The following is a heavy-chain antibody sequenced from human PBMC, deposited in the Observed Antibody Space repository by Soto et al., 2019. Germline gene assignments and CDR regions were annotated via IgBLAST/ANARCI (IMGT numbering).Heavy chain of an antibody. J-gene: IGHJ6*02. CDR1: GGTFSSYA. V-gene: IGHV1-69*13. CDR3: ARLRKVVGATTSPYFDV. Sequence: SVKVSCKASGGTFSSYAISWVRQAPGQGLEWMGGIIPIFGTANYAQKFQGRVTITADESTSTAYMELSSLRSEDTAVYYCARLRKVVGATTSPYFDVWGQGTTVTVSS. CDR2: IIPIFGTA. D-gene: IGHD1-26*01.